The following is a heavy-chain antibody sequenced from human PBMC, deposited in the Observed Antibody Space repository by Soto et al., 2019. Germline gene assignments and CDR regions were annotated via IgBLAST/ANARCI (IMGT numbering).Heavy chain of an antibody. V-gene: IGHV3-23*01. J-gene: IGHJ4*02. CDR3: AKTRSNNWGSLDY. CDR2: ISGSGIST. Sequence: PGGSLRLSCAASGFTVSSYAMSWVRQAPGKGLEWVSGISGSGISTYHADSVKGRFTISRDNSKNTLYLQMNSLRAEDSAVYYCAKTRSNNWGSLDYWGRGTLVTVSS. CDR1: GFTVSSYA. D-gene: IGHD7-27*01.